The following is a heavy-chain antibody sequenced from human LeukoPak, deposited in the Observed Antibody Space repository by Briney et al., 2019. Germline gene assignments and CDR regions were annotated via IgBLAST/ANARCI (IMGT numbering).Heavy chain of an antibody. CDR2: IYYSGST. D-gene: IGHD1-26*01. J-gene: IGHJ3*02. CDR1: GGSISSSSYY. CDR3: ASKVGAPRDAFDI. Sequence: QTSETLSLTCTVSGGSISSSSYYWGWIRQPPGKGLEWIGSIYYSGSTNYNPSLKSRITISVDTSKNQFSLKLNSVTAADTAVYYCASKVGAPRDAFDIWGQGTMVTVSS. V-gene: IGHV4-39*07.